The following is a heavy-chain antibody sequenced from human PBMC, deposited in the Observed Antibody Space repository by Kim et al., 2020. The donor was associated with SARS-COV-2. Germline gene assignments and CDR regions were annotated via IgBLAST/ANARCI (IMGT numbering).Heavy chain of an antibody. V-gene: IGHV3-48*03. CDR2: ISSSGSTR. Sequence: GGSLRLSCAASGFTFSIYEMNWVRQAPGKGLEWVSYISSSGSTRYYTDSVKGRFTISRDNAKNSLYLQMNTLGAEDTAVYYCAREYYDSSGYPEYYYDYWAREPWSPSPQ. CDR3: AREYYDSSGYPEYYYDY. CDR1: GFTFSIYE. J-gene: IGHJ4*02. D-gene: IGHD3-22*01.